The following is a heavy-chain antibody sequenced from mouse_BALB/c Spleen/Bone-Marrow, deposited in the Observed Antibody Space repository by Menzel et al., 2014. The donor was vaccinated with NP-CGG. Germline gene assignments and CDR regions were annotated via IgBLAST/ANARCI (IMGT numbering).Heavy chain of an antibody. CDR1: GYTFTDYE. V-gene: IGHV1-15*01. Sequence: QVQLKESGAELVRPGASVTLSCKASGYTFTDYEMHWVQQTPVHGLEWIGAIDPEPGGTSYNQKFKGKATLTADKSSSTAYMELRRVKSEESDGDYGTRSETGTFDDWGEGTMVTVAA. CDR3: TRSETGTFDD. J-gene: IGHJ3*01. CDR2: IDPEPGGT. D-gene: IGHD4-1*01.